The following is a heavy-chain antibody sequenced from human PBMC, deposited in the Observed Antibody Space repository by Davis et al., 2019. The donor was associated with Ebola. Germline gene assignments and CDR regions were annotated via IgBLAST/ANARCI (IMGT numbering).Heavy chain of an antibody. CDR2: ISGYTGDT. J-gene: IGHJ6*04. CDR3: AREVPSRHYGMDV. CDR1: DYTFTNFG. V-gene: IGHV1-18*04. D-gene: IGHD6-6*01. Sequence: AASVKVSCKTSDYTFTNFGVSWVRQAPGQGLEWMGWISGYTGDTKYTQEFQGRVTMTTDTSTNTAYMELSSLRSEDTAVYYCAREVPSRHYGMDVWGKGTTVTVSS.